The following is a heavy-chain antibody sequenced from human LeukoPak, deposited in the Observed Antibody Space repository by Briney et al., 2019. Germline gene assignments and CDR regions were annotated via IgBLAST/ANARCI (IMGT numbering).Heavy chain of an antibody. CDR3: ARREDFWYFDL. V-gene: IGHV4-59*08. CDR1: GGSISTYY. Sequence: SETLSLTCTISGGSISTYYWSWIRQPPRKGLEWIGYIYYTGSTNYNPSLKSRVTFSVDTSKNHFSLKLISVTAADTAVYYCARREDFWYFDLWGRGTLVTVSS. J-gene: IGHJ2*01. CDR2: IYYTGST.